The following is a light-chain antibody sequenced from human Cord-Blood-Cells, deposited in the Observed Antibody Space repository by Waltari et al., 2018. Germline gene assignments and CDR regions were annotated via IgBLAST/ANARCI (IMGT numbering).Light chain of an antibody. V-gene: IGKV3-11*01. J-gene: IGKJ4*01. CDR2: DSS. Sequence: IVLTQSPATLSLSPGERATLTCRASQSVSSYLALYQQKPGQAPRLLIYDSSNRATGISARFSGSGSVTDSTLTISRLEPEDFAVYYCQQRSNWLTFGGGTKVEIK. CDR3: QQRSNWLT. CDR1: QSVSSY.